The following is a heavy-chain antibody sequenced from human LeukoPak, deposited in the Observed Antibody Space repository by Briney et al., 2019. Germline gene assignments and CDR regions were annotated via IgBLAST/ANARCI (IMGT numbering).Heavy chain of an antibody. V-gene: IGHV3-23*01. CDR1: GFTFSSYA. J-gene: IGHJ4*02. D-gene: IGHD3-22*01. CDR2: ISGSGGST. Sequence: TGGSLRLSCAASGFTFSSYAMSWVRQAPGKGLEWVSAISGSGGSTYYADSVKGRFTISRDNSKNTLYLQMNSLRAEDTAVYYCAKGDNTYYYDSSGYPYWGQGTLVTVSS. CDR3: AKGDNTYYYDSSGYPY.